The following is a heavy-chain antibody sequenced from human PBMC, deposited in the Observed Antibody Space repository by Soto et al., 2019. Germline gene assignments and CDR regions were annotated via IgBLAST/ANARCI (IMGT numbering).Heavy chain of an antibody. D-gene: IGHD3-9*01. CDR2: FDPEDGET. J-gene: IGHJ4*02. CDR3: ATHVSLYYDILTGYFDY. CDR1: GYTLTELS. V-gene: IGHV1-24*01. Sequence: GASVKVSCKVSGYTLTELSMHWVRQAPGKGLEWMGGFDPEDGETIYAQKFQGRVTMTEDTSTDTAYMELSSLRSEDTAVYYCATHVSLYYDILTGYFDYWGQGTLVTVSS.